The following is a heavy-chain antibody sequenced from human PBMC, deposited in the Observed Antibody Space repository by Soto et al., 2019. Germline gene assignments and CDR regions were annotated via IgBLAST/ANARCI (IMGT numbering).Heavy chain of an antibody. CDR2: IYYSGST. J-gene: IGHJ3*02. Sequence: QVQLQESGPGLVKPSETLSLTCTVSGGSISSYYWSWIRQPPGKGLEWIGYIYYSGSTYYNPSLKSRVTIPVDTSKNQFSLKLSSVTAADTAVYYCARGGYYDSSGLDAFDIWGQGTMVTVSS. V-gene: IGHV4-59*12. CDR3: ARGGYYDSSGLDAFDI. CDR1: GGSISSYY. D-gene: IGHD3-22*01.